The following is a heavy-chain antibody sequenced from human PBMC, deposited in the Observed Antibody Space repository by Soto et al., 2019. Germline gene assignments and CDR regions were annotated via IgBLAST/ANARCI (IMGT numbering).Heavy chain of an antibody. CDR2: ISWNSGSI. CDR3: AKGGLHYDFWSGYFHPFDY. Sequence: PGGSLRLSCAASGFTFDDYAVHWVRQAPGKGLEWVSGISWNSGSIGYADSVKGRFTISRDNAKNSLYLQMNSLRAEDTALYYCAKGGLHYDFWSGYFHPFDYWGQGTLVTVSS. CDR1: GFTFDDYA. J-gene: IGHJ4*02. D-gene: IGHD3-3*01. V-gene: IGHV3-9*01.